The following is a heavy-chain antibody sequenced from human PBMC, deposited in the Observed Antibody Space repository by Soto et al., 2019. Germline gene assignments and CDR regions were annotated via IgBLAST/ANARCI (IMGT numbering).Heavy chain of an antibody. D-gene: IGHD3-9*01. CDR3: ARDGKGDYYLLTGYYNYYGMDV. V-gene: IGHV1-2*02. CDR1: GYSFTGYN. CDR2: INPNSGGT. Sequence: ASVKVSCKASGYSFTGYNLRWVRQAPGQGLEWMGWINPNSGGTNYAQKFQGRVTMTRDTSISLAYMELSRLRSDDTAVYYCARDGKGDYYLLTGYYNYYGMDVWGQGTTVTVSS. J-gene: IGHJ6*02.